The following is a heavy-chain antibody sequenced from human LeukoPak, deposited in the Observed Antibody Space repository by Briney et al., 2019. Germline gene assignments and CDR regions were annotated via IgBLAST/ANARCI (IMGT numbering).Heavy chain of an antibody. CDR2: IDTQSQTV. J-gene: IGHJ4*02. Sequence: GGSLRLSCTVSGVSFNSFYMNWVRQAPGKGLEWISYIDTQSQTVYYADSMRGRVTISRDNAKNSLYLQINSLRDEDTALYYCAGGGDSGWAIDNWGQGTLVIVSS. CDR1: GVSFNSFY. CDR3: AGGGDSGWAIDN. D-gene: IGHD6-19*01. V-gene: IGHV3-48*02.